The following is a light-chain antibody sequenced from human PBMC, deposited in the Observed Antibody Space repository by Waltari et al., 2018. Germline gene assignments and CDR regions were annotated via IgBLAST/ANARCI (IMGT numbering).Light chain of an antibody. V-gene: IGKV3-11*01. J-gene: IGKJ3*01. CDR2: DAS. CDR3: QQRSSWGFT. Sequence: EIVLTQSPATVSLSPGESAPLSCRARQSVTTLLAWYQQRPGQAPRLLIYDASNRATGIPARFSGSGFGTGFTLTISNLDPEDSAIYYCQQRSSWGFTFGPGTKVEIK. CDR1: QSVTTL.